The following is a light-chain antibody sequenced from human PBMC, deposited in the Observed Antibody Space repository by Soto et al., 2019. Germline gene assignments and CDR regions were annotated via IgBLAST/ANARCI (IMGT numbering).Light chain of an antibody. J-gene: IGLJ2*01. CDR2: VGS. CDR1: SSDVGSYNL. V-gene: IGLV2-23*01. Sequence: QSVLTQPASVSGSPGQSITISCTGTSSDVGSYNLVSWYQQHPGKAPKLMIYVGSKRPSGVSNRFSGSKSGNTASLTISGLQAEDEADYYCCSYAGSSTFLFGGGTKLTVL. CDR3: CSYAGSSTFL.